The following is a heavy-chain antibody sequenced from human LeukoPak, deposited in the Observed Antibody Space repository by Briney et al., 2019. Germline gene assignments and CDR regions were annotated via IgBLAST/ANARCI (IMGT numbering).Heavy chain of an antibody. CDR2: IIPVFGTA. V-gene: IGHV1-69*13. Sequence: GASAKVSCKASGGTFSSYAISWVRQAPGQGLEWMGGIIPVFGTANYAQKFQGRVTITADESTSTAYMELSSLRSEDTAVYYCANRGAAYDAFDIWGQGTMVTVSS. J-gene: IGHJ3*02. D-gene: IGHD7-27*01. CDR3: ANRGAAYDAFDI. CDR1: GGTFSSYA.